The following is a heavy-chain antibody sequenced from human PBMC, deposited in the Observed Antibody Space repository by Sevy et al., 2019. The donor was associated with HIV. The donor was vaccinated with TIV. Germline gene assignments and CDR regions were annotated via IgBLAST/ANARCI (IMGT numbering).Heavy chain of an antibody. V-gene: IGHV3-23*01. Sequence: RGGSLRLSCAASGFTFSNYGMNWVRQAPGVGLEWVATIGGDGDITHYADSVKGRFTISRDNFKNTLHLQLNNLRGDDTAIYFCAKVLSFSPRSIPAAVLDYWGRGTLVTVSS. CDR3: AKVLSFSPRSIPAAVLDY. D-gene: IGHD2-2*01. CDR2: IGGDGDIT. J-gene: IGHJ4*02. CDR1: GFTFSNYG.